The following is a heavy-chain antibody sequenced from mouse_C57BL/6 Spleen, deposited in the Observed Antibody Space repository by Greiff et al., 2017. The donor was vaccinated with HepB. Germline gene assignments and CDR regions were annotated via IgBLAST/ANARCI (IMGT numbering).Heavy chain of an antibody. CDR3: ARWVYYDYDVGFDY. D-gene: IGHD2-4*01. J-gene: IGHJ2*01. CDR1: GYAFSSYW. V-gene: IGHV1-80*01. CDR2: IYPGDGDT. Sequence: QVHVKQSGAELVKPGASVKISCKASGYAFSSYWMNWVKQRPGKGLEWIGQIYPGDGDTNYNGKFKGKATLTADKSSSTAYMQLSSLTSEDSAVYFCARWVYYDYDVGFDYWGQGTTLTVSS.